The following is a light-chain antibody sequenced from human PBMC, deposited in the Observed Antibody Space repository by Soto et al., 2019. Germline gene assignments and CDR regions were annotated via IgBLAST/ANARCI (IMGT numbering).Light chain of an antibody. Sequence: ETVLTQSPVTLSLSPGDRATLSCRASQDIGTYLIWYQQRLGQAPRLLISDASSRATGVPARFSGSGSGTEFTLTISSLEPEDFALYYCQQRGNWHLTFGGGTKVAI. V-gene: IGKV3-11*01. CDR1: QDIGTY. CDR3: QQRGNWHLT. J-gene: IGKJ4*01. CDR2: DAS.